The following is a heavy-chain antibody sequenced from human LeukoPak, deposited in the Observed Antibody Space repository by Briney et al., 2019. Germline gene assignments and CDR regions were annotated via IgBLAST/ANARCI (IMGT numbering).Heavy chain of an antibody. J-gene: IGHJ4*02. Sequence: QSGGSLRLSCAASGFTFSSYAMSWVRQAPGKGLEWVSAISGSGGSTYYADSVKGRFTISRDNAKNSLYLQMNSLRAEDTAVYYCAREWGSGSYWDWGQGTLVTVSS. CDR1: GFTFSSYA. D-gene: IGHD1-26*01. CDR2: ISGSGGST. CDR3: AREWGSGSYWD. V-gene: IGHV3-23*01.